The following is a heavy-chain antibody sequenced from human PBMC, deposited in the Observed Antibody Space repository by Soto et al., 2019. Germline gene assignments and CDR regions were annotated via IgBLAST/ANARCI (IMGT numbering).Heavy chain of an antibody. CDR1: GYTFTSYG. V-gene: IGHV1-18*01. Sequence: ASAKVSCKAPGYTFTSYGIRWVRQAPGHGPEWMGWISAYNGNTNYAQKLQGRVTMTTDTSTSTAYMELRSLRSDDTAVYYCAVTYYYDSSGYYFPDYWGQGTLVTVSS. CDR2: ISAYNGNT. J-gene: IGHJ4*02. D-gene: IGHD3-22*01. CDR3: AVTYYYDSSGYYFPDY.